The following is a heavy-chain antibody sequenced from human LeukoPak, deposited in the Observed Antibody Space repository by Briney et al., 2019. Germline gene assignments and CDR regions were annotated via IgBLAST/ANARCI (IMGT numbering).Heavy chain of an antibody. V-gene: IGHV4-4*02. J-gene: IGHJ4*02. CDR2: VSVSGLN. D-gene: IGHD2-8*01. Sequence: TLSGTLSLTCGVSGGSITSTNWWSCVRQPPGQGLEWIGEVSVSGLNNYNTSLSSRVIMALDTSKNHLSLHLTSVTAADTAVYYCSRENGAFSPFGFWGQGYLVTVLS. CDR3: SRENGAFSPFGF. CDR1: GGSITSTNW.